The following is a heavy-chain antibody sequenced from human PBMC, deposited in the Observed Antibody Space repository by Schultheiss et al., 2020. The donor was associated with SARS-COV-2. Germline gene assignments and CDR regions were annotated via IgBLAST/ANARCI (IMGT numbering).Heavy chain of an antibody. V-gene: IGHV3-30-3*01. CDR1: GFTFSNAW. Sequence: GGSLRLSCAASGFTFSNAWMSWVRQAPGKGLEWVAVISYDGSNKYYADSVKGRFTISRDNSKNTLYLQMNSLRAEDTAVYYCTTNSLAAAGIKNRPNYYYYGMDVWGQGTTVTVSS. CDR3: TTNSLAAAGIKNRPNYYYYGMDV. J-gene: IGHJ6*02. D-gene: IGHD6-13*01. CDR2: ISYDGSNK.